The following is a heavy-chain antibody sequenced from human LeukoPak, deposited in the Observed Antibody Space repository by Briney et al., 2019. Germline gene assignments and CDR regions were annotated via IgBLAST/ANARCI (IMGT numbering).Heavy chain of an antibody. CDR1: GYTFTGYY. J-gene: IGHJ4*02. V-gene: IGHV1-2*02. CDR2: INPNSGGT. CDR3: ARDRVAGPSFDC. D-gene: IGHD6-19*01. Sequence: ASVKVSCKASGYTFTGYYMHWVRQAPGQGLEWMGWINPNSGGTNYAQKFQGRVTMTRDTSISTAYMELSRLRSDDTAVYYCARDRVAGPSFDCWGQGTLVTVSS.